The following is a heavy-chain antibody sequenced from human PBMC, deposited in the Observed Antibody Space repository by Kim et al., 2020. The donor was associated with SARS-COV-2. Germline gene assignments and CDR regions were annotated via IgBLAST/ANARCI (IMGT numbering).Heavy chain of an antibody. CDR3: VHRQGLGELGY. V-gene: IGHV2-5*01. J-gene: IGHJ4*02. CDR1: GFSLSTSGVG. D-gene: IGHD3-16*01. CDR2: IYWNDDK. Sequence: SGPTLVKPTQTLTLTCTFSGFSLSTSGVGVGWVRQPPGKALEWLALIYWNDDKRYSPSLKSRLTFTKDTSRNQVVLTMTNMDPVDTATYYCVHRQGLGELGYWGQGILVTVSS.